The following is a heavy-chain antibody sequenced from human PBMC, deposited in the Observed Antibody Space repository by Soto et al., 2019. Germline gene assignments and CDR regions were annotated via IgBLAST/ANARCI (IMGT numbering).Heavy chain of an antibody. CDR2: IYYSGST. CDR1: GGSISSYY. D-gene: IGHD3-10*01. J-gene: IGHJ3*02. V-gene: IGHV4-59*01. Sequence: SETLSLTCTVPGGSISSYYWSWIRQPPGKGLEWIGYIYYSGSTNYNPSLKSRVTISVDTSKNQFSLKLRSVTAADTAVYYCARSHGFYYGSGSYALDAFDIWGQGTMVTVS. CDR3: ARSHGFYYGSGSYALDAFDI.